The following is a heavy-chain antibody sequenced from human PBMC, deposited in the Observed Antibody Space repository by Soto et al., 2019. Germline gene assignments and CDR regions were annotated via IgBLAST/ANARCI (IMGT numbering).Heavy chain of an antibody. CDR3: ARYYDFWTGLDY. D-gene: IGHD3-3*01. CDR1: GASVTSDY. CDR2: MHHSGTA. J-gene: IGHJ4*02. V-gene: IGHV4-59*08. Sequence: PSETLSLTCSVSGASVTSDYWSWIRQPPEKGLEWIGYMHHSGTANYNPSLKSRVTISVDTSKNQFSLKLNSVTAADTAVYYCARYYDFWTGLDYWGQGTLVTVSS.